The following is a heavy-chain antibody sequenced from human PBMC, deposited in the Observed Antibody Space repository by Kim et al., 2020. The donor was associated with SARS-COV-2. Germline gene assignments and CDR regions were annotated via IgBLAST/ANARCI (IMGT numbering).Heavy chain of an antibody. Sequence: SETLSLTCTVSGGSVSSGSYYWSWIRQPPGKGLEWIGYIYYSGSTNYNPSLKSRVTISVDTSKNQFSLKLSSVTAADTAVYYCARSQGITIFGVPPGGMDVWGQGTTVTVSS. D-gene: IGHD3-3*01. J-gene: IGHJ6*02. CDR1: GGSVSSGSYY. V-gene: IGHV4-61*01. CDR2: IYYSGST. CDR3: ARSQGITIFGVPPGGMDV.